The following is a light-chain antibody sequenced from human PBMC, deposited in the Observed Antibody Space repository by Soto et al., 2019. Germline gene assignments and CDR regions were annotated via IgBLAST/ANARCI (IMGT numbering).Light chain of an antibody. CDR2: DAS. V-gene: IGKV1-5*01. Sequence: DIQMTQSPSTLSASVGDRVTITFRASQSISSWLAWYQQKPGKAPKVLIYDASSLGSGVPSRFSGSGSGTEFTLTISSLQPDDFATYFCQQYQTYSTFGQGTRLENK. J-gene: IGKJ5*01. CDR3: QQYQTYST. CDR1: QSISSW.